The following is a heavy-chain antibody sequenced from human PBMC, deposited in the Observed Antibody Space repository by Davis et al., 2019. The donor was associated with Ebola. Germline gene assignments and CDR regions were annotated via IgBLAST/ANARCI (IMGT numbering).Heavy chain of an antibody. Sequence: AASVKVSCKASGYTFSNYIITWVRQAPGQGLEWMGWISTYNGHAIYAQKLRGRVTMTTDTSRSTAYMELRSLRSADTAIYYCATAYGDYLPQSFDYWGQGTLVTVSS. CDR3: ATAYGDYLPQSFDY. V-gene: IGHV1-18*01. CDR1: GYTFSNYI. D-gene: IGHD4-17*01. CDR2: ISTYNGHA. J-gene: IGHJ4*02.